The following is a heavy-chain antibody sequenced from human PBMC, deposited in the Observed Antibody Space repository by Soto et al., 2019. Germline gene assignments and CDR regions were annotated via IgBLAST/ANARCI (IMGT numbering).Heavy chain of an antibody. CDR2: IYYSGST. D-gene: IGHD4-17*01. J-gene: IGHJ4*02. CDR1: GGSIISGGYY. V-gene: IGHV4-31*03. CDR3: AREDYGGNSPPL. Sequence: SETLSLTCTVSGGSIISGGYYWIWIRQHPGKGLEWIGYIYYSGSTYYNPSLKSRVTISVDTSKNQFSQKLSSVTAADTAVNYCAREDYGGNSPPLWGQGTLVTVSS.